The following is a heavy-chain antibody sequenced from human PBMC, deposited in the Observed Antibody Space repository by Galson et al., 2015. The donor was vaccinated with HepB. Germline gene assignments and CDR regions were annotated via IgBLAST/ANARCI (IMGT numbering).Heavy chain of an antibody. D-gene: IGHD4-17*01. CDR2: AYYRSKWYN. J-gene: IGHJ4*02. CDR3: ARDRNYGDYGRLSFDY. V-gene: IGHV6-1*01. CDR1: GDSVSSNSAA. Sequence: CAISGDSVSSNSAAWNWIRQSPSRGLEWLGRAYYRSKWYNDYAVSVKSRITINPDTSKNQFSLQLNSVTPEDTAVYYCARDRNYGDYGRLSFDYWGQGTLVTVSS.